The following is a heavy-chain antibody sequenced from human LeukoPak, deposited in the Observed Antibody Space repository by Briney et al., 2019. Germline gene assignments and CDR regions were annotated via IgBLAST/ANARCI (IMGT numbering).Heavy chain of an antibody. Sequence: PETLSLTCPLSGDSINKYLWSWLRPSPRKGLEWIGYISHSGNTNYNHYLKSRVTISLDKSNNQFSLRLSSVAAADTAVYYCARAGPENLNCRYCIDLLGQGILVTVSS. J-gene: IGHJ4*02. CDR3: ARAGPENLNCRYCIDL. CDR1: GDSINKYL. D-gene: IGHD1-1*01. V-gene: IGHV4-59*01. CDR2: ISHSGNT.